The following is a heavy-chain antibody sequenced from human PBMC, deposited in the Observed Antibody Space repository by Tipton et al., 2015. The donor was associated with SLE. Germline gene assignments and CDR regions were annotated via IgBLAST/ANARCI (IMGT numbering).Heavy chain of an antibody. CDR2: IYSGGST. CDR1: GSTFSSYA. D-gene: IGHD1-26*01. Sequence: GSLRLSCAASGSTFSSYAMSWVRPAPGKGLEWVSVIYSGGSTYYADSVKGRFTISRDNSKNTLYLQMNSLRAEDTAVYYCARDSKWEPRNYWGQGTLVTVSS. J-gene: IGHJ4*02. V-gene: IGHV3-23*03. CDR3: ARDSKWEPRNY.